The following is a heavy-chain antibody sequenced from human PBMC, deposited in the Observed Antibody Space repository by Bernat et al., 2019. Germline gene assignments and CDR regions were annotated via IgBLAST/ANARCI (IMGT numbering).Heavy chain of an antibody. Sequence: QVQLVESGGGVVQPGRSLRLSCSASGFTFSSHAMHWVRQAPGKGLEWVAVISYDGRKKYYADSVKGRFTISRDNSKNTLYLQMNSLRAEDTAVYYFGSAYGDDVSRFDYWGQGTPVTVSS. D-gene: IGHD4-17*01. V-gene: IGHV3-30*04. CDR2: ISYDGRKK. CDR3: GSAYGDDVSRFDY. J-gene: IGHJ4*02. CDR1: GFTFSSHA.